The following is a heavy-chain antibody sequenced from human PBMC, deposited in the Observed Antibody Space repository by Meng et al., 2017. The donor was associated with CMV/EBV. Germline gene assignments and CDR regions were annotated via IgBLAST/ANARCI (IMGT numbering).Heavy chain of an antibody. Sequence: SGSTFNSYYMHWVRQAPGQGLEWMGIINPSGGSTSYAQKFQGRVTMTRDTSTSTVYMELSSLRSEDTAVYYCARGPSIVVVHNWFDPWGQGTLVTVSS. CDR2: INPSGGST. CDR3: ARGPSIVVVHNWFDP. V-gene: IGHV1-46*02. J-gene: IGHJ5*02. CDR1: GSTFNSYY. D-gene: IGHD2-2*01.